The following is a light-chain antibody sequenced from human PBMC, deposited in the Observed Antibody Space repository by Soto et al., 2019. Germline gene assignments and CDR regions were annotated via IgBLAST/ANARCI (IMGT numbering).Light chain of an antibody. CDR2: GAS. CDR3: QQYSDRRQFT. V-gene: IGKV3-20*01. CDR1: QSVSSSY. J-gene: IGKJ3*01. Sequence: EIVLTQSPGTLSLSPGERATLSCRASQSVSSSYLAWYQQKPGQAPRLLIYGASSRATGIPDRFSGSGSGTDFTLTISSLQSEDFALYYCQQYSDRRQFTFGPGTRV.